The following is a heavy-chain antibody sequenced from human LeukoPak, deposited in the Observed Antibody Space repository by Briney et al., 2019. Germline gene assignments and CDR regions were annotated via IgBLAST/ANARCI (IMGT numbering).Heavy chain of an antibody. D-gene: IGHD2-2*01. CDR1: GFTFSDYY. CDR3: ARGPPVVPAAMRYYYYYGMDV. CDR2: ISSSGSTI. Sequence: GGSLRLSCAASGFTFSDYYMSWIRQAPGKGLEWVSYISSSGSTIYYADSVKGRFTISRDNAKNSLYLQMNSLRAEDTAVYYCARGPPVVPAAMRYYYYYGMDVWGQGTTVTVSS. V-gene: IGHV3-11*01. J-gene: IGHJ6*02.